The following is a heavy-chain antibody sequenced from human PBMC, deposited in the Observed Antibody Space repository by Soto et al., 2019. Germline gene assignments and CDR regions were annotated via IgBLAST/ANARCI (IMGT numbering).Heavy chain of an antibody. J-gene: IGHJ4*02. Sequence: QAQLVQSGAEVKEPGASVKVSCKASGYTFTGYGITWVRQAPGQGLEWMGWASPLSATTNYAPKFQGRVTMTTDTSPNMAYMELRSLRSADTAVYYCARGGTAEADFWGQGTLVTVSS. CDR3: ARGGTAEADF. D-gene: IGHD2-21*02. CDR1: GYTFTGYG. CDR2: ASPLSATT. V-gene: IGHV1-18*01.